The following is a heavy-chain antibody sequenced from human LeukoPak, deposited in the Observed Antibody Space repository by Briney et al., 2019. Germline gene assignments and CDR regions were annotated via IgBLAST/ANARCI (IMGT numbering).Heavy chain of an antibody. CDR2: IYFTGST. J-gene: IGHJ6*02. CDR3: AKGGTPYYYGMDV. D-gene: IGHD1-26*01. CDR1: GGSVSSGIYY. Sequence: SEALSLTCTVSGGSVSSGIYYWSWIRQPPGKGLGWIGYIYFTGSTNYNPSLKSRVTISGDTSKNQFSLKVRSVTAADTAVYYCAKGGTPYYYGMDVWGQGTTVTVS. V-gene: IGHV4-61*01.